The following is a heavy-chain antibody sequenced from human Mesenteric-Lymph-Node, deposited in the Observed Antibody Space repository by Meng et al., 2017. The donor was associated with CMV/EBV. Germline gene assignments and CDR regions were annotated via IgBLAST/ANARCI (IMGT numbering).Heavy chain of an antibody. CDR1: GFTFSRFW. CDR3: AKGGWGETWYFDL. D-gene: IGHD3-16*01. J-gene: IGHJ2*01. CDR2: ISGSGGST. V-gene: IGHV3-23*01. Sequence: GESLKISCAASGFTFSRFWVHWVCQAPEKGLEWVSAISGSGGSTYYADSVKGRFTISRDNSKNTLYLQMNSLRAEDTAVYYCAKGGWGETWYFDLWGRGTLVTVSS.